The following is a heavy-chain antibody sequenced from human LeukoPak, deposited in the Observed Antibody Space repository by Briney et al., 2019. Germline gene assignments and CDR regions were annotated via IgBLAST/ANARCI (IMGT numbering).Heavy chain of an antibody. Sequence: PGGSLRLSCAASGFTFSSYGMSWVRQAPGKGLEWVAVISSDGGTDYYADPVKGRFTISRDSSKNTMYLQMNSLRIEDTAVYYGTREGMGTSFSAWFHPWGQGTLVTVSS. J-gene: IGHJ5*01. CDR2: ISSDGGTD. CDR3: TREGMGTSFSAWFHP. CDR1: GFTFSSYG. V-gene: IGHV3-30*03. D-gene: IGHD1-7*01.